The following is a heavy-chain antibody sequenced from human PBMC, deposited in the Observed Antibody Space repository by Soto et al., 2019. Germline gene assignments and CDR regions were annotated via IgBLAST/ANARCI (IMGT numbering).Heavy chain of an antibody. CDR1: GFTFSGSA. CDR2: IRSKANSYAT. D-gene: IGHD1-26*01. CDR3: TRPMGATIAIPDGGTDY. V-gene: IGHV3-73*02. Sequence: EVQLVESGGGLVQPGGSLKISCAASGFTFSGSAMHWVRQASGKGLEWVGRIRSKANSYATAYAASVKGRFTISRDDSKNTAYLQMNSPKTEDTAVYYCTRPMGATIAIPDGGTDYWRQGTLVTVSS. J-gene: IGHJ4*02.